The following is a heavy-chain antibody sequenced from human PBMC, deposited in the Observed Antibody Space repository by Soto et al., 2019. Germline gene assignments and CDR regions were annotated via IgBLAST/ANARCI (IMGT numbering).Heavy chain of an antibody. CDR1: GGSISSGGYS. CDR3: ASFPVNPGRDSSPIFDS. CDR2: FHYCEST. J-gene: IGHJ4*02. Sequence: TLSLTYXVSGGSISSGGYSWSRSRQPPGEGLEWIGTFHYCESTYFHRSLESRITISVDTSKNQFSLKVNSVTAADTAVYYCASFPVNPGRDSSPIFDSWGQGNLVTVSS. D-gene: IGHD3-22*01. V-gene: IGHV4-30-2*03.